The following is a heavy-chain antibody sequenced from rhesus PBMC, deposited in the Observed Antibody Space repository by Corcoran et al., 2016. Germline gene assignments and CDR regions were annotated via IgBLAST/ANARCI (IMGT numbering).Heavy chain of an antibody. D-gene: IGHD6-13*01. CDR2: IGGSSGST. V-gene: IGHV4-127*01. J-gene: IGHJ4*01. Sequence: QVQLQESGPGLVKPSETLSLTCAVSGYSISSGFGWRWIRQTPGKGREWIGYIGGSSGSTNNNPSLKSRVTISKDTSKNQFSLKLSSVTAADTAVYYCARVRYSSWSGFDYWGQGVLVTVSS. CDR3: ARVRYSSWSGFDY. CDR1: GYSISSGFG.